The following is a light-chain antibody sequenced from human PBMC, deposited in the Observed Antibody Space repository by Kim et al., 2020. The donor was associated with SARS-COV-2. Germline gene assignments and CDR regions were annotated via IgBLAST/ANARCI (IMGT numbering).Light chain of an antibody. CDR2: GAS. CDR1: QSVSSN. J-gene: IGKJ1*01. V-gene: IGKV3-15*01. CDR3: QQYNNWPPWT. Sequence: SPGERATLSCSASQSVSSNLALYQQKPGQAPRRLIYGASTRATGIPARFSGSGSGTEFTLTISSLQSEDFAVYYCQQYNNWPPWTFGQGTKVDIK.